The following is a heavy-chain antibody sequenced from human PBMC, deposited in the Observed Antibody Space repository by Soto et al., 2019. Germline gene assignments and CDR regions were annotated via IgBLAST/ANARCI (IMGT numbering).Heavy chain of an antibody. CDR2: IFHSGDT. CDR3: ARNHRITRGWHLDL. J-gene: IGHJ2*01. D-gene: IGHD1-20*01. CDR1: GGSIDTSDYY. Sequence: PSETLSLTCTVSGGSIDTSDYYWGWIRQQPGKGLEWIGYIFHSGDTYYNPSLTSRLAFSVDTSKNQFSLRLTSVTVADTAIYFCARNHRITRGWHLDLWGRGTMVTVYS. V-gene: IGHV4-31*02.